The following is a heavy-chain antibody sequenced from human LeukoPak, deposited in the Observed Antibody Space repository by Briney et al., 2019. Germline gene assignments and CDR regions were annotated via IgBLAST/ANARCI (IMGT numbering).Heavy chain of an antibody. Sequence: PGGSLRLSCAASGFTFSNYAMNWVRQAPGKGLEWVSSISGSGGSTYYADSVKGRFTISRDNSKNTLYLQMNSLRAEDTAVYYCAKDFYDGGPIDYWGQEALVTVSS. J-gene: IGHJ4*02. V-gene: IGHV3-23*01. CDR3: AKDFYDGGPIDY. CDR1: GFTFSNYA. D-gene: IGHD2/OR15-2a*01. CDR2: ISGSGGST.